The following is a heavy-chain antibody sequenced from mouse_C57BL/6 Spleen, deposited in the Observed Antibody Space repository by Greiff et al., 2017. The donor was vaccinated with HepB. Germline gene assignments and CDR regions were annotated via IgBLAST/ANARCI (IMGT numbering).Heavy chain of an antibody. D-gene: IGHD2-4*01. CDR3: ASHYDYDAFDY. V-gene: IGHV5-17*01. CDR1: GFTFSDYG. J-gene: IGHJ2*01. CDR2: ISSGSSTI. Sequence: EVKLVESGGGLVKPGGSLKLSCAASGFTFSDYGMHWVRQAPEKGLEWVAYISSGSSTIYYADTVKGRFTISRDNAKNTLFLQMTSLRSEDTAMYYCASHYDYDAFDYWGQGTTLTVSS.